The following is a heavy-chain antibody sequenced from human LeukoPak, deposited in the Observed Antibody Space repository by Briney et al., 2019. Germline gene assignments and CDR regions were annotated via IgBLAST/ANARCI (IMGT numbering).Heavy chain of an antibody. D-gene: IGHD3-3*01. V-gene: IGHV1-24*01. CDR2: FDPEDGET. Sequence: GASVKVSCKASGYTFTSYDINWVRQATGQGLEWMGGFDPEDGETIYAQKFQGRVTMTEDTSTDTAYMELSSLRSEDTAVYYCATLSPTYYDFWSGIDYWGQGTLVTVSS. CDR1: GYTFTSYD. CDR3: ATLSPTYYDFWSGIDY. J-gene: IGHJ4*02.